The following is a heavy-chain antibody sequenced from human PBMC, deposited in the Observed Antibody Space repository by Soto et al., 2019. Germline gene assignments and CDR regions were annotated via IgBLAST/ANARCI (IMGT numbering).Heavy chain of an antibody. V-gene: IGHV3-33*06. D-gene: IGHD6-6*01. Sequence: HPGGSLRLSCAASGFTFSSYGMHWVRQAPGKGLEWVAVIWYDGSNKYYADSVKGRFTISRDNSKNTLYLQMNSLRAEDTAVYYCAKEKREDSSSSYWFDPWGQGTLVTVSS. CDR1: GFTFSSYG. CDR2: IWYDGSNK. CDR3: AKEKREDSSSSYWFDP. J-gene: IGHJ5*02.